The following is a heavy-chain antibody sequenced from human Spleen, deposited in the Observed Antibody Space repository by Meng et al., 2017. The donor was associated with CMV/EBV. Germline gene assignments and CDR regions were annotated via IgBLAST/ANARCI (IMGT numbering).Heavy chain of an antibody. Sequence: GESLKISCAASGFTFSNYWMHWVRQAPGKGLVWVSRINRDGSSTNIADSVKGRFTISRDNAKNTLYLQINSLRDDDTAVYYCARDTIFGVVIGMDVWGQGTRVTVSS. CDR1: GFTFSNYW. CDR3: ARDTIFGVVIGMDV. CDR2: INRDGSST. D-gene: IGHD3-3*01. V-gene: IGHV3-74*01. J-gene: IGHJ6*02.